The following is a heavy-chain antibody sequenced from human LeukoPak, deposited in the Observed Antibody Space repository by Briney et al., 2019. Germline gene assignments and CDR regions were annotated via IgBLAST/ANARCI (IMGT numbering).Heavy chain of an antibody. CDR2: IDPSSCET. D-gene: IGHD5-18*01. CDR1: GYSFTSYW. V-gene: IGHV5-51*01. CDR3: ARQTAMGRSGDY. J-gene: IGHJ4*02. Sequence: GESLKISCKSSGYSFTSYWIGWVRHMPGKGQGWMWIIDPSSCETRYTPSFQGQVTISVDKSLTTAYLQWNSLKASDAAMYYCARQTAMGRSGDYWGQGKRVIVSS.